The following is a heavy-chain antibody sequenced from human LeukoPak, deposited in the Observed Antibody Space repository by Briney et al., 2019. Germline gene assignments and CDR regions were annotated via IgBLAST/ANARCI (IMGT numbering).Heavy chain of an antibody. V-gene: IGHV4-30-2*01. CDR1: GGSISSGDYP. CDR3: ARGFYGSGSQFDY. J-gene: IGHJ4*02. CDR2: IFHTGHT. Sequence: PSQTLSPTCAVSGGSISSGDYPWSWIRQPPGKGLEWIGYIFHTGHTSYNPSLKSRVTISVDMSKNQLSLKLSSVTAADTAVYYCARGFYGSGSQFDYWGQGTLVTVSS. D-gene: IGHD3-10*01.